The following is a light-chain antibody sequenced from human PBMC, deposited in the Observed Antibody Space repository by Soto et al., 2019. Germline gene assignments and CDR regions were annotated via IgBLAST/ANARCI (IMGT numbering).Light chain of an antibody. CDR2: DAS. Sequence: DIQMTQSPSSLSASVGDRVTIACQANQDIGNYLNWYQQKPGKAPRLLIYDASNLEIGVPSRFSGGGSATDFTFTISNLQPEDIATYYCQQYDTLPPYTFGQGTKVELK. CDR1: QDIGNY. J-gene: IGKJ2*01. V-gene: IGKV1-33*01. CDR3: QQYDTLPPYT.